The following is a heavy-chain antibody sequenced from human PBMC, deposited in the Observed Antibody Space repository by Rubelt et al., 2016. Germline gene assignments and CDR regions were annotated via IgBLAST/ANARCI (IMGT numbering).Heavy chain of an antibody. CDR2: FDPEDGET. V-gene: IGHV1-24*01. Sequence: GLEWMGGFDPEDGETIYAQKFQGRGTMTEDTSTDTAYMELSSLRSEDTAVYYCATGIIRLKPFDYWGQGTLVTVSS. CDR3: ATGIIRLKPFDY. J-gene: IGHJ4*02. D-gene: IGHD2-15*01.